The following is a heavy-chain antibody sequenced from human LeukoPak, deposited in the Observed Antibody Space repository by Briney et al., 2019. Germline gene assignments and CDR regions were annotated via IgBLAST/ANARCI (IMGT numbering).Heavy chain of an antibody. Sequence: PSETLSLTCTVSGGSISSYYWTWIRQPPGKGLEWIGYVYFSGSTNYNPSLKSRVTISVDTSKNQFSLKLNSVTAADTAVYYCARHYGPWGQGTLVTVSS. CDR3: ARHYGP. V-gene: IGHV4-59*08. D-gene: IGHD3-10*01. CDR1: GGSISSYY. J-gene: IGHJ5*02. CDR2: VYFSGST.